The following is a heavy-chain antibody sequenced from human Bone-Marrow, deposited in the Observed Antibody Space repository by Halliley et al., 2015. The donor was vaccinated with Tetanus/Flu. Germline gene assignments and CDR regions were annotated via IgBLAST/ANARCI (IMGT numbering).Heavy chain of an antibody. CDR3: ERIGSDYFKLLDY. J-gene: IGHJ4*02. D-gene: IGHD3-10*01. V-gene: IGHV3-11*04. CDR2: ISISGGAR. Sequence: WVSSISISGGARSYADPVKGPFTASRDNAEDPLYLQMSSLGVEDTGVYYCERIGSDYFKLLDYWGQGTLVTVSS.